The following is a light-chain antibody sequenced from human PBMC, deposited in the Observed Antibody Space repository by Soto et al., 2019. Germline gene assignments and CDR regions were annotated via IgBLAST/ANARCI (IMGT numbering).Light chain of an antibody. CDR2: DAS. CDR1: QSVSSY. Sequence: EMVLTQSPATLSLSPGERATLSCRASQSVSSYLAWYQQKPAQAPRLLIYDASNRATGIPARFSGSGSGTDFTLTISSLEPEDFAVYYCQQLSNWTRNTFGQGTKLEIK. J-gene: IGKJ2*01. V-gene: IGKV3-11*01. CDR3: QQLSNWTRNT.